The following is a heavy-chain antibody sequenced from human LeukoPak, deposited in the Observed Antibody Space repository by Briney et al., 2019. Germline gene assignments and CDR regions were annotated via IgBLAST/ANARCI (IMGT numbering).Heavy chain of an antibody. CDR1: GGSISSYY. J-gene: IGHJ4*02. V-gene: IGHV4-4*07. CDR2: IYTSGST. Sequence: PSETLSLTCTVSGGSISSYYWSWIRQPAGKGLEWVGRIYTSGSTNYNPSLKSRVTMSVDTSKNQFSLKLSSVTAADTAVYYCARARLTAAAGITFIGYFDYWGQETLVTVSS. D-gene: IGHD6-13*01. CDR3: ARARLTAAAGITFIGYFDY.